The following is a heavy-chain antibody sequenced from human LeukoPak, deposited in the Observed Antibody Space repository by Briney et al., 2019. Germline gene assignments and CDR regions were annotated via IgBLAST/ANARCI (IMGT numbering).Heavy chain of an antibody. CDR1: GGTFSSYA. CDR2: IIPIFGTA. J-gene: IGHJ3*02. Sequence: SVKVSCKASGGTFSSYAISWVRQAPGQGLEWMGGIIPIFGTANYAQKFQGRVTITTDESTSTAYMELSSLRSEDTAVYYCARGMDDFWSGHDAFDIWGQGTMVTVSS. D-gene: IGHD3-3*01. V-gene: IGHV1-69*05. CDR3: ARGMDDFWSGHDAFDI.